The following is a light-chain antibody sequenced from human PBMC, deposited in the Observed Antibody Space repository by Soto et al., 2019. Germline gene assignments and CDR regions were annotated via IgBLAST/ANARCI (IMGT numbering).Light chain of an antibody. J-gene: IGKJ1*01. V-gene: IGKV3-15*01. CDR1: QSVSSK. CDR2: GAS. CDR3: QQYNNWPPWT. Sequence: ETLMTKSPATLSVSPGERATLSCRASQSVSSKLAWYQQKPGQAPRLLMYGASTRATGIPARFSGSGSGTEFTLTISSLQSEDFAVYYCQQYNNWPPWTFGQGTKVDIK.